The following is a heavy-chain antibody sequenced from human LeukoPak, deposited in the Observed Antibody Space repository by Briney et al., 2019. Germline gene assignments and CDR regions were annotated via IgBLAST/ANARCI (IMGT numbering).Heavy chain of an antibody. CDR1: GGSISSGGYY. J-gene: IGHJ4*02. CDR3: ARGGGSGSREFDY. V-gene: IGHV4-31*03. CDR2: IYYSGST. D-gene: IGHD1-26*01. Sequence: SETLSLTCTVSGGSISSGGYYWSWIRQHPEKGLEWIGYIYYSGSTYYNPSLKSRDTISVDTSKNQFSLKLSSVTAADTAVYYCARGGGSGSREFDYWGQGTLVTVSS.